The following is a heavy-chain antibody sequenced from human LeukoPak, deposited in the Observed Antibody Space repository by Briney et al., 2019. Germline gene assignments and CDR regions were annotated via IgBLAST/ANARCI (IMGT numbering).Heavy chain of an antibody. CDR1: GFSFSDHW. Sequence: PGGSLRLSCAASGFSFSDHWLDWVRQAPGKGLEWVANIKQDGSEKYYVDSVKGRFTISRDNAKNSLYLQMNSLRAEDTAVYYCASPGGATDLDYWGQGTLVTVSS. CDR2: IKQDGSEK. D-gene: IGHD5-12*01. J-gene: IGHJ4*02. V-gene: IGHV3-7*01. CDR3: ASPGGATDLDY.